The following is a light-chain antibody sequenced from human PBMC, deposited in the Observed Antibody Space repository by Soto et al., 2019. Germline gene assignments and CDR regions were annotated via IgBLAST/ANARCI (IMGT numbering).Light chain of an antibody. CDR3: CSHSASYTLV. CDR2: DVT. J-gene: IGLJ1*01. CDR1: SSDVGGYNC. Sequence: QSVLPQPRSVSGSPGQSVTISCTGTSSDVGGYNCVSWYQQHPGKAPQLIIYDVTQRPSGVPDRFSGSKSGNTASLSISGLQAEDEAAYYCCSHSASYTLVFGTGTKVTVL. V-gene: IGLV2-11*01.